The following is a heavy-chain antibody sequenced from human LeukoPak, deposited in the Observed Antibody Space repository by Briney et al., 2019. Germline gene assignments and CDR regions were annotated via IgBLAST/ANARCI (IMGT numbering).Heavy chain of an antibody. V-gene: IGHV1-69*05. J-gene: IGHJ4*02. CDR1: GGTFSSYA. CDR3: ARAGYGDYRLDY. Sequence: SVKVSCKASGGTFSSYAISWVRQAPGQGLEWMGGIIPIFGTANYAQKFQGRVTITTDESTSTAYMELSSLRSEDTAVYYCARAGYGDYRLDYWGQGTLVTVSS. CDR2: IIPIFGTA. D-gene: IGHD4-17*01.